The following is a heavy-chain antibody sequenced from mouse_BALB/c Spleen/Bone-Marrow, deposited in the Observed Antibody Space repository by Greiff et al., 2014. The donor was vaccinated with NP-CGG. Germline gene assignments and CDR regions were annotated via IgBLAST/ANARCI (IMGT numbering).Heavy chain of an antibody. J-gene: IGHJ4*01. Sequence: EVKVEESGAELVKPGASVKLSCTASGFNIKDTYIHWVKQRPEQGLEWIGRIDPANGNTKYDPKFQGKATITTDTSSNTAHLQLSSLTSEDTAVYYCAQGYDWAMDYWGQGTSVTVSP. CDR3: AQGYDWAMDY. CDR2: IDPANGNT. V-gene: IGHV14-3*02. CDR1: GFNIKDTY. D-gene: IGHD2-14*01.